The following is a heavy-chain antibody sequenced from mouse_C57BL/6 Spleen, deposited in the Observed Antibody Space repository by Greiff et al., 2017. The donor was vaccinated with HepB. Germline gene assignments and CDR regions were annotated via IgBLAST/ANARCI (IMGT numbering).Heavy chain of an antibody. D-gene: IGHD1-2*01. V-gene: IGHV1-18*01. CDR3: ARPLRPYAMDY. CDR1: GYTFTDYN. CDR2: INPNNGGT. J-gene: IGHJ4*01. Sequence: EVQLQQSGPELVKPGASVKIPCKASGYTFTDYNMDWVKQSHGKSLEWIGDINPNNGGTIYNQKFKGKATLTVDKSSSTAYMELRSLTSEDTAVYYCARPLRPYAMDYWGQGTSVTVSS.